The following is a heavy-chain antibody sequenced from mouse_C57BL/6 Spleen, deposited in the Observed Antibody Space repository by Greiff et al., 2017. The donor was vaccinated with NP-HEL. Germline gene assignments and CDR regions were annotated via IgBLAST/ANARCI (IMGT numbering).Heavy chain of an antibody. Sequence: EVKLVESGGGLVQPGGSMKLSCVASGFTFSNYWMNWVRQSPEKGLEWVAQIRLKSDNYATHYAESVKGRFTISRDDSKSSVYLQMNNLRAEDTGIYYCTGADYDYDVYFDYWGQGTTLTVSS. CDR2: IRLKSDNYAT. CDR1: GFTFSNYW. J-gene: IGHJ2*01. D-gene: IGHD2-4*01. CDR3: TGADYDYDVYFDY. V-gene: IGHV6-3*01.